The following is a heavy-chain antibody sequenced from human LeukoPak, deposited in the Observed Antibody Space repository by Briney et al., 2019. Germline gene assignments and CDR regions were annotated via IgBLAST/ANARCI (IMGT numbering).Heavy chain of an antibody. V-gene: IGHV4-59*12. CDR1: GGSISSYY. Sequence: SETLSLTCTVSGGSISSYYWSWIRQPPGKGLEWIGYIYYSGSTNYNPSLNSRVTISLDTSKNQFSLKLSSVTAADTAVYYCARMGLSGYYPRDNWFDPWGQGTLVTVSS. D-gene: IGHD3-22*01. CDR2: IYYSGST. J-gene: IGHJ5*02. CDR3: ARMGLSGYYPRDNWFDP.